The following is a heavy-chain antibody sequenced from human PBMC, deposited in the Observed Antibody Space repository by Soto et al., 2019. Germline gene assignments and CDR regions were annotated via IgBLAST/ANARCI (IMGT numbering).Heavy chain of an antibody. CDR1: GGSISSYY. V-gene: IGHV4-4*07. D-gene: IGHD2-8*01. CDR3: ARDLMVYASEGRFDP. Sequence: QVQLQESGPGLVKPSETLSLTCTVSGGSISSYYWSWIRQPAGKGLGWLGRIYTSGSTNYNPSLKSRVTMSVDTSKNQFSLKLSSVTAADTAVYYCARDLMVYASEGRFDPWGQGTLVTVSS. J-gene: IGHJ5*02. CDR2: IYTSGST.